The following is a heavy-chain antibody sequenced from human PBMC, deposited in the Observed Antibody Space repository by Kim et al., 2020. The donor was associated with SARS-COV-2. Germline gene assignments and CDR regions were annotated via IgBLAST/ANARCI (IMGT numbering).Heavy chain of an antibody. Sequence: GGSLRLSCAASGFTFSSYGMHWVRQAPGKGLEWVVVISYDGSNKYYADSVKGRFTISRDNSKNTLYLQMNSLRAEDTAVYYCAKAGPDVNYYYGMDVWG. J-gene: IGHJ6*02. CDR2: ISYDGSNK. CDR1: GFTFSSYG. CDR3: AKAGPDVNYYYGMDV. V-gene: IGHV3-30*18.